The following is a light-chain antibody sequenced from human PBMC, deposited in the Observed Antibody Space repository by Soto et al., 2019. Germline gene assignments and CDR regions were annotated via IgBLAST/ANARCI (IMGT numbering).Light chain of an antibody. CDR1: QGLNHY. V-gene: IGKV1-16*02. CDR3: PQYNSYPLT. Sequence: DIQMTQSPSSLSAYVGDRVTSTCRASQGLNHYLAWFHQKPGKAPKSLIYGASSLESGVPSKCSRGGSGTDVTLTVGSVQPEDFATYYCPQYNSYPLTFGGGTNVEIK. CDR2: GAS. J-gene: IGKJ4*01.